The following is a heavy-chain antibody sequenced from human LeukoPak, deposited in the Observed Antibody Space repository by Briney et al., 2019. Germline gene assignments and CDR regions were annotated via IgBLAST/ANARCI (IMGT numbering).Heavy chain of an antibody. J-gene: IGHJ4*02. D-gene: IGHD3-9*01. V-gene: IGHV1-2*02. CDR2: INPNSGGT. Sequence: GASVKVSCKASGYTFTGYYMHWVRQAPGQGLEWMGWINPNSGGTKYAQKFQGRVTMTRDTSISTAYMELSSLRSDDTAVYYCARDDTYYGILTGKRGFDYWGQGTLVTVSS. CDR1: GYTFTGYY. CDR3: ARDDTYYGILTGKRGFDY.